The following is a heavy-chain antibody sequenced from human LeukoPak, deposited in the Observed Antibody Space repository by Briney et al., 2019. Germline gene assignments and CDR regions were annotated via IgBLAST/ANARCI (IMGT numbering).Heavy chain of an antibody. CDR1: GGSFSGYY. Sequence: PSETLSLTCAVYGGSFSGYYWSWIRQPPGKGLEWIGEINHSGSTNYNPSLKRRVTIAIDTSKNQFSLKLSSVTAADTAVYYCARGGGMGYDFWSGYYTGRDWFDPWGQGTLVTVSS. D-gene: IGHD3-3*01. V-gene: IGHV4-34*01. CDR3: ARGGGMGYDFWSGYYTGRDWFDP. J-gene: IGHJ5*02. CDR2: INHSGST.